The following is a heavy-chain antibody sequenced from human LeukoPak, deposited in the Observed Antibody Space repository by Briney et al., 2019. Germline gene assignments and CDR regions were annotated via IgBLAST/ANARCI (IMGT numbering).Heavy chain of an antibody. Sequence: GGSLRLSCAASGFTFSSYSMNWVRQAPGKGLEWVSSISSSSRYIYYADSVKGRFTISRDNSKNTLYLQMNSLRAEDTAVYYCARDPYHSSSWLFDYWGQGTLVTVST. D-gene: IGHD6-13*01. CDR3: ARDPYHSSSWLFDY. CDR2: ISSSSRYI. CDR1: GFTFSSYS. V-gene: IGHV3-21*01. J-gene: IGHJ4*02.